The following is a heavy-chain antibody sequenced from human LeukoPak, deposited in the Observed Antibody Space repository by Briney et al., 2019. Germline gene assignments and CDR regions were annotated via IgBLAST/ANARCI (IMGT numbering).Heavy chain of an antibody. J-gene: IGHJ4*02. CDR2: ISGSGGST. D-gene: IGHD3-22*01. CDR1: GFTFSSYA. Sequence: PGGSLRLSCAASGFTFSSYAMSWVRQAPGKGLEWVSAISGSGGSTYYADSVKGRFAISRDNSKNTLYLQMNSLRAEDTAVYYCAKVESVVVSIDYWGQGTLVTVSS. V-gene: IGHV3-23*01. CDR3: AKVESVVVSIDY.